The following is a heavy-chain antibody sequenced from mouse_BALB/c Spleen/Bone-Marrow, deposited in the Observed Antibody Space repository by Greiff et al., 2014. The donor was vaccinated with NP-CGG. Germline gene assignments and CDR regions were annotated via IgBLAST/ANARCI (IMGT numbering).Heavy chain of an antibody. J-gene: IGHJ3*01. CDR3: AIYYYSSSGFAY. D-gene: IGHD1-1*01. Sequence: VHVKQSGAELVKPGASVKLSCTASGFNIKDTYMHWVKQRPEQGLEWIGRIDPANGNTKYDPKFQGKATITADTSSNTAYLQLSSLTSEDTAVYYCAIYYYSSSGFAYWGQGTLVTVSA. V-gene: IGHV14-3*02. CDR1: GFNIKDTY. CDR2: IDPANGNT.